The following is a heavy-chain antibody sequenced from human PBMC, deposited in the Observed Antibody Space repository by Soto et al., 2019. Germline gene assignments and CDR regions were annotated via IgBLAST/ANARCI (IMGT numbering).Heavy chain of an antibody. CDR3: ARPLFAQVWSGYRYYXYVWGSYLNYYYYGMDV. CDR2: ISYDGSNK. Sequence: GGSLRLSCAASGFTFSSYAMHWVRQAPGKGLEWVAVISYDGSNKYYADSVKGRFTIPRDNSKNTLYLQMNSLRAEDTAVYYCARPLFAQVWSGYRYYXYVWGSYLNYYYYGMDVWGQGTTVTVSS. D-gene: IGHD3-16*02. J-gene: IGHJ6*02. V-gene: IGHV3-30-3*01. CDR1: GFTFSSYA.